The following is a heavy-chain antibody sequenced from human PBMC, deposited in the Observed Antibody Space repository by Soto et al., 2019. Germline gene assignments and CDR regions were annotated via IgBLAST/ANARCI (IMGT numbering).Heavy chain of an antibody. CDR3: ARGAYSSWGFLTRVDVDY. V-gene: IGHV3-21*01. CDR2: ISSSSSYI. CDR1: GFTFSSYS. D-gene: IGHD6-6*01. Sequence: GGSLRLSCAASGFTFSSYSMNWVRQAPGKGLEWVSSISSSSSYIYYAESVKGRFTSSRDNAKNSLYLQMNSLRAEDTAVYYCARGAYSSWGFLTRVDVDYWGQGTLVTVSS. J-gene: IGHJ4*02.